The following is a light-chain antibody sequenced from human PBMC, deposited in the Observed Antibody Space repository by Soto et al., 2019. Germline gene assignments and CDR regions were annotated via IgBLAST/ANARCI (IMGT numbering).Light chain of an antibody. Sequence: DIVMTQSPDSLAVSLGERATINCESSQSVLYSSNNKNYLAWYQQKPGQPPKLLIYWASSRESGVPDRFSGSGSGTDFTLTISSLQAADVAVYYCQQYYSTPDTFGQGTKLEIK. CDR1: QSVLYSSNNKNY. V-gene: IGKV4-1*01. J-gene: IGKJ2*01. CDR2: WAS. CDR3: QQYYSTPDT.